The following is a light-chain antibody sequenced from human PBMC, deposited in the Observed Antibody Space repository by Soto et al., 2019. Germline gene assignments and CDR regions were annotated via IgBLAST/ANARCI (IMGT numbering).Light chain of an antibody. CDR2: EGS. V-gene: IGLV2-23*01. CDR3: CSYAGSSTWV. J-gene: IGLJ1*01. Sequence: QSVLTQPASVSGSPGQSITISCTGTRSDVGSYNFVSWYQQHPGKAPKVMIYEGSKRPSGVSNRFSGSKSGNTASLTISGLQAEDEADYYCCSYAGSSTWVFGTGTKLTVL. CDR1: RSDVGSYNF.